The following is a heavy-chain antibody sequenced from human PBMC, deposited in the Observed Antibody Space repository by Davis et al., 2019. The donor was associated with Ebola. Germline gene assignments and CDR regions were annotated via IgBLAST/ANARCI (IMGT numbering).Heavy chain of an antibody. CDR1: GGSISSSRYY. J-gene: IGHJ2*01. V-gene: IGHV4-39*01. D-gene: IGHD6-13*01. Sequence: MPSATLSLTCTISGGSISSSRYYWGWIRQPPGKGLEWIESSYYSGSAYYNPSLKSRVTLSVDTSKNQFSLKLSSVTAADTAVYYCARSNHPGWQQLVPYWFFDLWGRGTLVTVSS. CDR3: ARSNHPGWQQLVPYWFFDL. CDR2: SYYSGSA.